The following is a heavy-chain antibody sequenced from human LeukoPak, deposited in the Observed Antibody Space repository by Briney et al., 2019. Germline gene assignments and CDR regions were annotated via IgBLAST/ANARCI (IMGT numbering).Heavy chain of an antibody. Sequence: ASVKVSCKASGYTFTGYYMHWVRQAPGQGLGWMGWINPNSGGTNYAQKFQGRVTMTRDTSISTAYMELSRLRSDDTAVYYCARRIRGVAGTGWFDPWGQGTLVTVSS. CDR1: GYTFTGYY. D-gene: IGHD6-19*01. CDR3: ARRIRGVAGTGWFDP. J-gene: IGHJ5*02. V-gene: IGHV1-2*02. CDR2: INPNSGGT.